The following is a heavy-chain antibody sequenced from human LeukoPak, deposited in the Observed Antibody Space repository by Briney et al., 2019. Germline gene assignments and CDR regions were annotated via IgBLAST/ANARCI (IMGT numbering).Heavy chain of an antibody. Sequence: SETLSLTCAVYGGSFSGYYWSWIRQPPGKGLEWIGEIDHSGSTNYNPSLKSRVTISVDTSKNQFSLKLSSVTAADTAVYYCARGNGSGSYHPYDYWGQGTLVTVSS. CDR1: GGSFSGYY. J-gene: IGHJ4*02. CDR2: IDHSGST. V-gene: IGHV4-34*01. D-gene: IGHD3-10*01. CDR3: ARGNGSGSYHPYDY.